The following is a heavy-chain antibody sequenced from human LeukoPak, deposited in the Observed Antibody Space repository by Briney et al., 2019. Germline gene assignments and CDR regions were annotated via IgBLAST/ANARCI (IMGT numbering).Heavy chain of an antibody. V-gene: IGHV4-30-2*01. CDR1: GGSISSGGYY. Sequence: SETLSLTCTVSGGSISSGGYYWSWIRQPPGKGLEWIGYIYHSGSTYYNPSLKSRVTISVDGSKNQFSLQLNSVTPEDTAVYYCARDGSSDYRFDYWGQGTLVTVSS. J-gene: IGHJ4*02. CDR2: IYHSGST. D-gene: IGHD4-11*01. CDR3: ARDGSSDYRFDY.